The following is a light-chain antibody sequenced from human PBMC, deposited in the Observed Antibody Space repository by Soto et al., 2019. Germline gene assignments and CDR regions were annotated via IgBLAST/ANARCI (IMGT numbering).Light chain of an antibody. CDR1: RGISSY. V-gene: IGKV1-9*01. CDR3: QQLNNYPPT. Sequence: DIQLTQSPSFLSASVGDRVTITCRASRGISSYLAWYQQKPGKAPKLLIYSASTLQSGVPSRFSGSGSGTEFTLTISSLQPEDFATYYCQQLNNYPPTFGPGTKVDIK. J-gene: IGKJ3*01. CDR2: SAS.